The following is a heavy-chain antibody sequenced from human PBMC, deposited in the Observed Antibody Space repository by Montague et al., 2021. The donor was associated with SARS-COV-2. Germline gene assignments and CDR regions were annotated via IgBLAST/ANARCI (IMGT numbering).Heavy chain of an antibody. CDR3: ARSRANVPSRPGFDY. Sequence: SETLSLTCTVSGXSVASGNFYWSWIRQPPGKGLEWIGYMYYTGHTNYKPSLESRVTMPVDPSKNQFSLTLTSVTAADTAVYYCARSRANVPSRPGFDYWGQGALVTVSA. CDR2: MYYTGHT. J-gene: IGHJ4*02. V-gene: IGHV4-61*01. D-gene: IGHD2-2*01. CDR1: GXSVASGNFY.